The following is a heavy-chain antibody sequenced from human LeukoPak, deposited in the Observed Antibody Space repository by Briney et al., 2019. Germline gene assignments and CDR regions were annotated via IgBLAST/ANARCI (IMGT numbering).Heavy chain of an antibody. V-gene: IGHV1-24*01. CDR2: FDPEDGET. CDR3: ARDLRSGRHKRNNWFDP. Sequence: GASVKVSCKVSGYTLTELSMHWVRQAPGKGLEWMGGFDPEDGETIYAQKFQGRVTMTRDMSTSTVYMELSSLRSEDTAVYYCARDLRSGRHKRNNWFDPWGQGTLVTVSS. D-gene: IGHD3-10*02. CDR1: GYTLTELS. J-gene: IGHJ5*02.